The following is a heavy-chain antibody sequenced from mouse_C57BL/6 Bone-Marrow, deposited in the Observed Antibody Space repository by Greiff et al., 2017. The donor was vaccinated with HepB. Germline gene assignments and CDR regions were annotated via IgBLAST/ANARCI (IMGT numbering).Heavy chain of an antibody. J-gene: IGHJ3*01. Sequence: EVQLQQSGPGLVKPSPSLSLTCSVPGYSITSGYYWNWIRQFPGNLLEWVGYISYDGSNNYNPSLKNRISITRDTSKNQFFLKLNSVTTEDTATYYCARAPPWFAYWGQGTLVTVSA. CDR1: GYSITSGYY. CDR2: ISYDGSN. V-gene: IGHV3-6*01. CDR3: ARAPPWFAY.